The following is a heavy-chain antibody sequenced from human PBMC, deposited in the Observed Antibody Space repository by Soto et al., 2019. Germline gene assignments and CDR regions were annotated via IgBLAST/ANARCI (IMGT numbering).Heavy chain of an antibody. CDR1: GFSLSTSRVS. V-gene: IGHV2-5*02. J-gene: IGHJ4*02. CDR2: IYWDDDK. Sequence: QITLKESGPTLVKPTQTLTLTCTFSGFSLSTSRVSVGWIRQPPGKALEWLALIYWDDDKRYSPSLKSRLTITKDTSKNQVVLTMTNMDPVDTATYYCAHTYYDSSGYPHLFDYWGQGTLVTVSS. CDR3: AHTYYDSSGYPHLFDY. D-gene: IGHD3-22*01.